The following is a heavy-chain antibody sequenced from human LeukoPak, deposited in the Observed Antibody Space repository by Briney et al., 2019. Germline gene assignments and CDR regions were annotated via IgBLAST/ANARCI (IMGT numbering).Heavy chain of an antibody. V-gene: IGHV3-7*03. D-gene: IGHD3-22*01. CDR2: IKQDGSEK. Sequence: GGSLRLSCAASGFTFSSYWMSWVRQAPGKGLEWVANIKQDGSEKYYVDSVKGRFTISRDNSKNTLYLQMNSLRAEDTAVYYCAKGRYDSSGFNWAAWGQGTLVTVSS. CDR1: GFTFSSYW. J-gene: IGHJ4*02. CDR3: AKGRYDSSGFNWAA.